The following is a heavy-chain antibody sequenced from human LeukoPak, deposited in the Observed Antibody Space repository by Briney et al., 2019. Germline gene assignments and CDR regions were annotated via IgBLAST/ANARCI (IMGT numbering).Heavy chain of an antibody. CDR2: INHSGST. D-gene: IGHD5-18*01. V-gene: IGHV4-34*01. Sequence: PSETLSLTCAVYGGSFSGYYWSWIRQPPGKGLEWIGEINHSGSTNYNPSLKSRVTISVDTSKTQFSLKLSSVTAADTAVYYCARLDTQAPADAFDIWGQGTMVTVSS. CDR1: GGSFSGYY. CDR3: ARLDTQAPADAFDI. J-gene: IGHJ3*02.